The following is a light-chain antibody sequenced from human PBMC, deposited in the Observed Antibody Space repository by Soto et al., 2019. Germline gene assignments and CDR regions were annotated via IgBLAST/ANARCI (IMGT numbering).Light chain of an antibody. J-gene: IGKJ5*01. CDR3: QQYGSSPSIT. V-gene: IGKV3-20*01. CDR2: GAS. CDR1: QSVRNNY. Sequence: EIVLTPSSGSLHVSQRHSATLSVRASQSVRNNYLAWYQEKPGQAPRLLIYGASSRATGIPDRFSGSGSGTDFTLTISSLEPEDFAVYYCQQYGSSPSITFGQGTRLEIK.